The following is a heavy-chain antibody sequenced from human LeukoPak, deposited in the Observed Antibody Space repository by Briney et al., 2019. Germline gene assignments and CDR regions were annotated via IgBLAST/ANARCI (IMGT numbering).Heavy chain of an antibody. D-gene: IGHD3-22*01. CDR3: ARDYYDSSGYYSPLFDY. J-gene: IGHJ4*02. Sequence: PGGSLRLSCAVSGFTVSRNYMSWVRQAPGKGLEWVANIKQDGSEKHYVDSVKGRFTISRDNAKNSLYLQMNSLRAEDTAVYYCARDYYDSSGYYSPLFDYWGQGTLVTVSS. V-gene: IGHV3-7*01. CDR1: GFTVSRNY. CDR2: IKQDGSEK.